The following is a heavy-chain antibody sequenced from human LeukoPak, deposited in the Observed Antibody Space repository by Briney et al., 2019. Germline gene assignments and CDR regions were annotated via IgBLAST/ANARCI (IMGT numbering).Heavy chain of an antibody. J-gene: IGHJ4*02. Sequence: PSETLSLTCTVSGGSISSYYWSWIRQPPGKGLEWIGYIYYSGSTNYNPSLKSRVTISVDTSKNQFSLKLSSVTAADTAVYYCARAPRENFWSGPFDYWGQGTLVTVSS. CDR2: IYYSGST. CDR3: ARAPRENFWSGPFDY. V-gene: IGHV4-59*01. CDR1: GGSISSYY. D-gene: IGHD3-3*01.